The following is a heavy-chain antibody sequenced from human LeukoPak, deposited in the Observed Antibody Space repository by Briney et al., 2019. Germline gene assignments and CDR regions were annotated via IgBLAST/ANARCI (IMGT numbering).Heavy chain of an antibody. Sequence: ASVKVSCKASGYTFTGYYMHWVRQAPGQGLEWMGWINPNSGGTNYAQKFQGRVTMTRDTSISTAYMELSRLRSDDTAVYYCAGAAGTHYYYMDVWGKGTTVTISS. CDR2: INPNSGGT. CDR3: AGAAGTHYYYMDV. D-gene: IGHD6-13*01. J-gene: IGHJ6*03. V-gene: IGHV1-2*02. CDR1: GYTFTGYY.